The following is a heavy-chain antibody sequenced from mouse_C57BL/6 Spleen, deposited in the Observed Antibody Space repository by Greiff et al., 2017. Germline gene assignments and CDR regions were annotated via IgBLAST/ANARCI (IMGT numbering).Heavy chain of an antibody. CDR3: ARGVTTGRFAY. V-gene: IGHV1-26*01. CDR2: INPNNGGT. J-gene: IGHJ3*01. Sequence: VQLQQSGPELVKPGASVKISCKASGYTFTDYYMHWVKQSPGKSLEWIGDINPNNGGTSYNQKFKGKATLTVDKSSSTAYMQLRSLTSEDSAVYYCARGVTTGRFAYWGQGTLVTVSA. D-gene: IGHD1-1*01. CDR1: GYTFTDYY.